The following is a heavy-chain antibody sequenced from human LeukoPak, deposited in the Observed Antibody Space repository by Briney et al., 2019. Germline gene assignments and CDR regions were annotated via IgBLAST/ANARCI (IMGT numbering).Heavy chain of an antibody. V-gene: IGHV3-30*18. J-gene: IGHJ3*02. CDR1: GFTFSSYG. D-gene: IGHD3-16*01. CDR2: ISYDGSNK. CDR3: AKGWGAFDI. Sequence: GGSLRLSCAAPGFTFSSYGMHWVRQAPGKGLEWVAVISYDGSNKYYADSVKGRFTISRDNSKNTLYLQMNSLRAEDTAVYYCAKGWGAFDIWGQGTMVTVSS.